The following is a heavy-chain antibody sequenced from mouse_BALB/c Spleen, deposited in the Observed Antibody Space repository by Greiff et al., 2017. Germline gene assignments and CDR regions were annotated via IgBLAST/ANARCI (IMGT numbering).Heavy chain of an antibody. J-gene: IGHJ1*01. D-gene: IGHD2-1*01. CDR1: GYTFTDYA. Sequence: QVQLQQSGAELVRPGVSVKISCKGSGYTFTDYAMHWVKQSHAKSLEWIGVISTYYGDASYNQKFKGKATMTVDKSSSTAYMELARLTSEDSAIYYCARRRGNYYWYFDVWGAGTTVTVSS. V-gene: IGHV1S137*01. CDR2: ISTYYGDA. CDR3: ARRRGNYYWYFDV.